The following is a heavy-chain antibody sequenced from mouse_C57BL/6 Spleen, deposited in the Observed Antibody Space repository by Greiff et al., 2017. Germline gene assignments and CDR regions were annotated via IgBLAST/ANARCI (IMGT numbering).Heavy chain of an antibody. CDR1: GYTFTSYW. J-gene: IGHJ2*01. CDR3: ARFPYDGYSPDY. Sequence: QVQLQQPGAELVMPGASVKLSCKASGYTFTSYWMHWVKQRPGQGLEWIGEIDPSDSYTNYSQKFKGKSTLTVDKSSSTAYMQLSSLTSEDSAVYYCARFPYDGYSPDYWGQGTTLTVSS. D-gene: IGHD2-3*01. V-gene: IGHV1-69*01. CDR2: IDPSDSYT.